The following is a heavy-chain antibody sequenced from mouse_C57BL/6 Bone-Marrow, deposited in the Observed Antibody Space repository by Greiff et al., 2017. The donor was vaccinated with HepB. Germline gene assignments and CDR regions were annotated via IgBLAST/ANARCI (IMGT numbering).Heavy chain of an antibody. Sequence: VQLQESGPELVKPGASVKISCKASGYAFSSSWMNWVKQRPGKGLEWIVRIYPGDGDTNYNGKFKGKATLTADKSSSTAYMQLSSLTSEDSAVYYCAYYYGSSYRYFDVWGTGTTVTVSS. CDR3: AYYYGSSYRYFDV. CDR2: IYPGDGDT. CDR1: GYAFSSSW. V-gene: IGHV1-82*01. D-gene: IGHD1-1*01. J-gene: IGHJ1*03.